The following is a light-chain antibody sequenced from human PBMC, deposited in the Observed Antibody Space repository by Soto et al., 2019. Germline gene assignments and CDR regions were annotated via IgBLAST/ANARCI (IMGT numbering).Light chain of an antibody. CDR3: KHYKSYPEA. CDR2: KAS. J-gene: IGKJ1*01. CDR1: QTISSW. Sequence: DIESSESSSSPSRAGGDRVTIPCLASQTISSWLAWYQQRPGKAPKRLIYKASTLKSGVPSRFSGSGSGTEFTLTISRVQPDDFATYYCKHYKSYPEAFGQGTKVDIK. V-gene: IGKV1-5*03.